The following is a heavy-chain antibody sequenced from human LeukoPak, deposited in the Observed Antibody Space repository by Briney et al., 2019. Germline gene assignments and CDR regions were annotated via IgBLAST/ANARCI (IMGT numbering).Heavy chain of an antibody. J-gene: IGHJ6*03. D-gene: IGHD3-10*01. CDR3: ARFAAGGSYYYYMNV. CDR2: IHYDGTIT. V-gene: IGHV3-30*02. CDR1: GFTFSSYA. Sequence: GGSLRLSCAASGFTFSSYAMSWVRQAPGKGLEWVAFIHYDGTITYYADSVKGRFTISRDSSKNTLFLQMNSLGAEDTAVYYCARFAAGGSYYYYMNVWGKGTTVTVSS.